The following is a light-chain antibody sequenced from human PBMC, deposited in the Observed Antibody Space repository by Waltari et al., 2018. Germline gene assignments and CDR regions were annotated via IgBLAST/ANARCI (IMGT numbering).Light chain of an antibody. CDR3: QQYYNVPRT. J-gene: IGKJ5*01. CDR1: QHVSKY. Sequence: DIQMTHSPSSLSASVGDRVTITCQASQHVSKYLNWYQQKQGKAPNLLIYDASNLQRGVPSRFSGSGSGTHFTFTISSLQPEDIATYYCQQYYNVPRTFGQGTRLEIK. V-gene: IGKV1-33*01. CDR2: DAS.